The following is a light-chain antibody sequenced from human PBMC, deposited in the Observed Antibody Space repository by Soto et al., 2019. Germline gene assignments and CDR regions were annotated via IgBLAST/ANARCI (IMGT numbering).Light chain of an antibody. CDR3: QQSYCTPWT. J-gene: IGKJ1*01. V-gene: IGKV1-39*01. Sequence: DIRMTQSRKSLSASVGDRVTITCRASQNINSYLNWYQQKPGKAPKLLIYAASSLQSGVPSRFSGSGSGTDFTLTISSLQPEDFATYYCQQSYCTPWTFGQGTKVDIK. CDR1: QNINSY. CDR2: AAS.